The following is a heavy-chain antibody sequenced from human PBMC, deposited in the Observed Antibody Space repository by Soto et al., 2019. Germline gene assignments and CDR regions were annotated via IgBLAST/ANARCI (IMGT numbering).Heavy chain of an antibody. J-gene: IGHJ6*02. CDR3: AREERKGSSGDYGMDV. V-gene: IGHV6-1*01. CDR1: GDSVSSNSAA. D-gene: IGHD6-6*01. CDR2: TYYRSKWYN. Sequence: SQTLSLTCAISGDSVSSNSAAWNWIRQSPSRGLEWLGRTYYRSKWYNDYAVSVKSRITINPDTSKNQSSLQLNSVTPEDTAVYYCAREERKGSSGDYGMDVCGQGPTVTVSS.